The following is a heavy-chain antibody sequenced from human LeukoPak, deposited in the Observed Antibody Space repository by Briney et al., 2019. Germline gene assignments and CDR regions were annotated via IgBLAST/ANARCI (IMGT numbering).Heavy chain of an antibody. V-gene: IGHV1-18*04. CDR1: GYTSTSYG. J-gene: IGHJ4*02. CDR2: ISSYNADT. D-gene: IGHD4-17*01. CDR3: ARGDTDYGTYYFDY. Sequence: ASVKVSCKASGYTSTSYGISWVRQAPGQGLEWMGWISSYNADTNYAQKFQGRVTMTTDTSTSTAYMELRSLRSDDTAVYYCARGDTDYGTYYFDYWGQGTLVTVSS.